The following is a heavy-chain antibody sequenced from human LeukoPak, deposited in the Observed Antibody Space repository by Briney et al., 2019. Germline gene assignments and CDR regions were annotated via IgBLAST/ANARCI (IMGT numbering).Heavy chain of an antibody. Sequence: ASVTVSCTASGYTFTSYAMHWVRQAPGQRLEWMGWINAGNGNTKYSQKFQGRVTITRDTSASTAYMELSSLRSEDTAVYYCAATLHDYEWVFDYWGQGTLVTVSS. CDR2: INAGNGNT. J-gene: IGHJ4*02. V-gene: IGHV1-3*01. CDR3: AATLHDYEWVFDY. CDR1: GYTFTSYA. D-gene: IGHD4-17*01.